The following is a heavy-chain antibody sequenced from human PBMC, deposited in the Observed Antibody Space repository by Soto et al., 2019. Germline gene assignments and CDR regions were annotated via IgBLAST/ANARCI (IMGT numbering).Heavy chain of an antibody. J-gene: IGHJ6*02. V-gene: IGHV1-24*01. CDR2: FDPEDGET. CDR3: ARVRFDYGSGSFYYGMDV. D-gene: IGHD3-10*01. Sequence: ASVKVSCKVSGYTLTELSMHWVRQAPGKGLEWMGGFDPEDGETIYAQKFQGRVTMTEDTSTDTAYMELSSLRSEDTAVYYCARVRFDYGSGSFYYGMDVWRQGTTVTVSS. CDR1: GYTLTELS.